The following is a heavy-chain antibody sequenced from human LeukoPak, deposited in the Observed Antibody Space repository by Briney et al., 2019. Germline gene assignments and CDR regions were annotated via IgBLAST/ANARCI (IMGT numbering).Heavy chain of an antibody. CDR3: AKGKFSITMIVVAIDY. CDR1: GFTFDDYA. CDR2: ISWNSGSI. D-gene: IGHD3-22*01. Sequence: GGSLRLSCAASGFTFDDYAMHWVRQAPGKGLEWVSGISWNSGSIGYADSVKGRFTISRDNAKNSLYLQMNSLRAEDTALYYCAKGKFSITMIVVAIDYWGQGTLVTVSS. J-gene: IGHJ4*02. V-gene: IGHV3-9*01.